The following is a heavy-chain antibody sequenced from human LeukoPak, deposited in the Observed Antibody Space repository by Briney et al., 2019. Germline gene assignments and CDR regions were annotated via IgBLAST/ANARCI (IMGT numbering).Heavy chain of an antibody. J-gene: IGHJ4*02. CDR3: ARDRVGSGWFDY. V-gene: IGHV4-4*07. CDR1: GGSISSYY. CDR2: IYTSGST. Sequence: PSETLSLTCTVSGGSISSYYCNWIRQPAGKGLEWIGRIYTSGSTNYNPSLKSRVTMSVHTSKNQFSLKLRSVTAADTAVYYCARDRVGSGWFDYWGQGTLVTVSS. D-gene: IGHD6-19*01.